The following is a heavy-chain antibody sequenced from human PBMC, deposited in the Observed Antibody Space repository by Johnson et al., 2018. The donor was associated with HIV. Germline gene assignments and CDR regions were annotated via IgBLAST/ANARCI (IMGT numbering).Heavy chain of an antibody. V-gene: IGHV3-30*04. D-gene: IGHD1-26*01. CDR3: AKDDLGASGAFDI. CDR1: GFTFSSYA. CDR2: ISYDGSNK. J-gene: IGHJ3*02. Sequence: VQLVESGGGVVQPGRSLRLSCAASGFTFSSYAMHWVRQAPGKGLEWVAVISYDGSNKYYADSVKGRFTISRDNSKNTLYLQMNSLRAEDTAVYYCAKDDLGASGAFDIWGQGTMVTVSS.